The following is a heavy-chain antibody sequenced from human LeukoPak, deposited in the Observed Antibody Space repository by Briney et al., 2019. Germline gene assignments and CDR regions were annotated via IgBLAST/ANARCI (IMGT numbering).Heavy chain of an antibody. CDR2: INHSGST. J-gene: IGHJ2*01. CDR1: GFTFSDHY. Sequence: PGGSLRLSCAASGFTFSDHYMDWVRQAPGKGLEWIGEINHSGSTNYNPSLKSRVTISVDTSKNQFSLKLSSVTAADTAVYYCAREGASYDILTGARPRYWYFDLWGRGTLVTVSS. CDR3: AREGASYDILTGARPRYWYFDL. V-gene: IGHV4-34*01. D-gene: IGHD3-9*01.